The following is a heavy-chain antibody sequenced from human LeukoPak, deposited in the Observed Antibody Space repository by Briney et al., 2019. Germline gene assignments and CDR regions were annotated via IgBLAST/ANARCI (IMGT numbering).Heavy chain of an antibody. CDR1: GFAVSNNY. V-gene: IGHV3-53*01. CDR2: IYKDGST. J-gene: IGHJ4*02. Sequence: VGSLRLSCAASGFAVSNNYMTWVRQAPGMGLEWVSVIYKDGSTYYADSVKGRFTISRDNSKNTVYLQMSSLRAEDTAVYYCARGYCSGRSCYMWYSDYWGQGTLVTVSS. D-gene: IGHD2-15*01. CDR3: ARGYCSGRSCYMWYSDY.